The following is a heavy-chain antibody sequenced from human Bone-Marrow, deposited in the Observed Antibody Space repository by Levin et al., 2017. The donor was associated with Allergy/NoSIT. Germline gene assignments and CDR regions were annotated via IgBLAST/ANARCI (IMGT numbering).Heavy chain of an antibody. Sequence: GGSLRLSCAASGFTVSGTDMSWLRQAPGKGLEWVSVIHSGDTTYYADSVKGRFTISRDNSENTLSLQMNSLRVEDTAVYYCASRSVRFLGTPPSGFAWGYDGWGQGTTVTVSS. D-gene: IGHD3-3*01. CDR2: IHSGDTT. V-gene: IGHV3-66*01. J-gene: IGHJ6*02. CDR1: GFTVSGTD. CDR3: ASRSVRFLGTPPSGFAWGYDG.